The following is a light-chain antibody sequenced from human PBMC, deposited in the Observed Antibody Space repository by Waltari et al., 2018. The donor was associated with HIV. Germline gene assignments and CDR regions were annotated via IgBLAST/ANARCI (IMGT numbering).Light chain of an antibody. CDR3: QQYGRSLWT. CDR1: QSISSTY. V-gene: IGKV3-20*01. CDR2: ASS. Sequence: EIVLTQSPGTLSLSPGERAALSCRASQSISSTYLAWYQQKPGQAPRLLIYASSTRATGIPDRFTGSGSGTDFTLTISRLEPEDFAVYYCQQYGRSLWTFGQGTRVDIK. J-gene: IGKJ1*01.